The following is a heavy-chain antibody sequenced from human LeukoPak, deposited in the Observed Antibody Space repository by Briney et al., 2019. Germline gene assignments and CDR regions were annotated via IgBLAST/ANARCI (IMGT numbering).Heavy chain of an antibody. CDR2: IYLYGTT. J-gene: IGHJ4*02. CDR3: ARGSSSWIFFDY. V-gene: IGHV4-4*02. D-gene: IGHD6-13*01. Sequence: SETLSLTCAVSAGSISSSNWWSWVRQSPVKGLEWIGEIYLYGTTNYNPSLKSRVTMSVDRSKNQFSPKLSSVTAADTAVYYCARGSSSWIFFDYWGQGTLVTVSS. CDR1: AGSISSSNW.